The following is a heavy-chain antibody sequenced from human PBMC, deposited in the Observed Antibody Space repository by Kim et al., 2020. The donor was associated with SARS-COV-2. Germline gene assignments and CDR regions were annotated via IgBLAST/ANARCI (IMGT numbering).Heavy chain of an antibody. Sequence: GGSLRLSCAASGFTFSNAWMSWVRQAPGKGLEWVGRIKSKTDGGTTDYAAPVKGRFTISRDDSKNTLYLQMNSLKTEDTAVYYCTTDTLGTYYYDSSGYYNYGMDVWGQGTTVTVPS. CDR1: GFTFSNAW. CDR2: IKSKTDGGTT. J-gene: IGHJ6*02. V-gene: IGHV3-15*01. D-gene: IGHD3-22*01. CDR3: TTDTLGTYYYDSSGYYNYGMDV.